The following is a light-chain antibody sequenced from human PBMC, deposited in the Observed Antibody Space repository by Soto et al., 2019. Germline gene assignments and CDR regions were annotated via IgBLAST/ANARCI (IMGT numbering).Light chain of an antibody. Sequence: EIVMTQSPATLSVSPGEGVTLSCRASQSVSNNLAWYRHKPGQAPRLLIYRASTRAAGLPDRFSGSGSGIEFTLTISSLQSEDFAVYYCQQYHKWPITFGQGTRLEIK. V-gene: IGKV3-15*01. CDR1: QSVSNN. CDR3: QQYHKWPIT. CDR2: RAS. J-gene: IGKJ5*01.